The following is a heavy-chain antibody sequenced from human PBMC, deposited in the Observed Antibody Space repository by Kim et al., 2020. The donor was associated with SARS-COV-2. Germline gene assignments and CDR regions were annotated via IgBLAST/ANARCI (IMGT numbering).Heavy chain of an antibody. J-gene: IGHJ6*02. Sequence: GGSLRLSCAASGFTFSSYWMHWVRQAPGKGLVWVSRINSDGSSTSYADSVKGRFTISRDNAKNTLYLQMNSLRAEDTAVYYCARVGTEYSSSWYSHYGMDVWGQGTTVTVSS. CDR1: GFTFSSYW. D-gene: IGHD6-13*01. CDR2: INSDGSST. CDR3: ARVGTEYSSSWYSHYGMDV. V-gene: IGHV3-74*01.